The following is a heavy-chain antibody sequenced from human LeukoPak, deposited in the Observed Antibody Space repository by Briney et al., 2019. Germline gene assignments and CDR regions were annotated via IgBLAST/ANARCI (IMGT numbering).Heavy chain of an antibody. D-gene: IGHD1-26*01. Sequence: PSETLSLTCTVSGDSISNSRWWTWVRHSPGKGLEWIGEIYRGGSAKYNPSLKSRVTMSMDKSKNQVSLELNSVTAADTAVYYCARVGYNGFGVLDYWGQGNLVTVSS. CDR2: IYRGGSA. CDR1: GDSISNSRW. CDR3: ARVGYNGFGVLDY. V-gene: IGHV4-4*02. J-gene: IGHJ4*02.